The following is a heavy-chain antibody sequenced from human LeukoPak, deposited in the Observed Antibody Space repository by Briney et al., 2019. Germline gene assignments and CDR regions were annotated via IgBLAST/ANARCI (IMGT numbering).Heavy chain of an antibody. Sequence: SETLSLTCTVSGGSISSYYWSWIRQPPGKGLEWIGSIYHSGSTYYNPSLKSRVTISVDTSKNQFSLKLSSVTAADTAVYYCARVDSSGYYPTTVDYWGQGTLVTVSS. CDR2: IYHSGST. CDR1: GGSISSYY. CDR3: ARVDSSGYYPTTVDY. J-gene: IGHJ4*02. V-gene: IGHV4-38-2*02. D-gene: IGHD3-22*01.